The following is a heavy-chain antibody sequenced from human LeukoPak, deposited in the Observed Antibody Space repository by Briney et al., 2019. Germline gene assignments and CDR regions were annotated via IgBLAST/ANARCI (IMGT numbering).Heavy chain of an antibody. CDR3: ARRYYYESGGYSDAFDI. V-gene: IGHV4-38-2*01. J-gene: IGHJ3*02. CDR1: GYSISSGYY. D-gene: IGHD3-22*01. CDR2: IYHSGST. Sequence: SGTLSLTCAVSGYSISSGYYWGWIRQPPGKGLEWIGSIYHSGSTYYNPSLKSRVTISVDTSKNQFSLKLRSVTAADTAVYYCARRYYYESGGYSDAFDIWGQGTMVTVSS.